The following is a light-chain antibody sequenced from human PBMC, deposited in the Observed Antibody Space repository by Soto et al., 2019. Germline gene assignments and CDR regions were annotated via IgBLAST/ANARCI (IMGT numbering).Light chain of an antibody. V-gene: IGKV3-15*01. CDR2: GAS. CDR1: QSINNN. CDR3: QQYNDWPLT. J-gene: IGKJ4*01. Sequence: EIVMTQSPATLSVSPGERATLSCRASQSINNNLAWYQQKRGQGPRLLIYGASCRATGTPARFSGSGSGTGFTLTISSLQSEDFAIYYCQQYNDWPLTFGGGTKVEIK.